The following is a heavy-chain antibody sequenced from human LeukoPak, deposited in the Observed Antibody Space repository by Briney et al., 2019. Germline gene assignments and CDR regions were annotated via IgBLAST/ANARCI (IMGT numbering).Heavy chain of an antibody. CDR1: GYTFASYG. CDR3: ARDRVYGSGEDMDV. CDR2: ISAYNGNT. D-gene: IGHD3-10*01. J-gene: IGHJ6*03. Sequence: GASVKVSCKASGYTFASYGITWVRQAPGQGLEWMGWISAYNGNTNYAEKLQGRVTMTTDTSTSTANMELRSLRSDDTAVYYCARDRVYGSGEDMDVWGKGTTVTVSS. V-gene: IGHV1-18*01.